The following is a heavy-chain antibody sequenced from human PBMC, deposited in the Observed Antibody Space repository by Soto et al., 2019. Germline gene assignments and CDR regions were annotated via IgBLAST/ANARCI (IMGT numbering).Heavy chain of an antibody. CDR1: GSSINSSGCY. Sequence: SETLSLTCTVSGSSINSSGCYWGWIRQPPGKGLEWIGSMFYGVSTYYNPSLKSRVTVSVDTSKNQFSLNLRSVTAADTAVYYCARLPSRHLVDYWGQGTLVTVSS. CDR3: ARLPSRHLVDY. D-gene: IGHD3-3*02. V-gene: IGHV4-39*01. J-gene: IGHJ4*02. CDR2: MFYGVST.